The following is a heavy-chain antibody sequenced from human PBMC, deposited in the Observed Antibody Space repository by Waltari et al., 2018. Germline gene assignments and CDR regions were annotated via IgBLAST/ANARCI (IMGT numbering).Heavy chain of an antibody. D-gene: IGHD5-12*01. Sequence: QLQLQESGPGLVKPSETLSLTCTVSGGSISSSSYYWGWIRQPPGKGLEWIGSIYYSGSTYYNPSLKSRVTISVDTSKNQFSLKLSSVTAADTAVYYCARALRWLHPFDYWGQGTLVTVSS. CDR3: ARALRWLHPFDY. CDR1: GGSISSSSYY. J-gene: IGHJ4*02. CDR2: IYYSGST. V-gene: IGHV4-39*07.